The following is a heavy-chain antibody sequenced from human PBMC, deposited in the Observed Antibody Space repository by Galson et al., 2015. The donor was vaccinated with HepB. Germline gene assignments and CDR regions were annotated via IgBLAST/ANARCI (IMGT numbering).Heavy chain of an antibody. CDR2: IIPIFGTA. D-gene: IGHD6-13*01. V-gene: IGHV1-69*06. Sequence: SVKVSCKASGGTFSSYAISWVRQAPGQGLEWMGGIIPIFGTANYAQKFQGRVTITADKSTSTAYMELSSLRSEDTAVYYCASPSSSWWSYYYYYGMDVWGQGITVTVSS. J-gene: IGHJ6*02. CDR1: GGTFSSYA. CDR3: ASPSSSWWSYYYYYGMDV.